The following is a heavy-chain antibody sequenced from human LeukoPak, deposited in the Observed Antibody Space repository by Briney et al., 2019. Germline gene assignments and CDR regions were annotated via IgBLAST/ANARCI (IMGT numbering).Heavy chain of an antibody. V-gene: IGHV1-69*05. CDR3: ARLGRCSSTSCPDY. CDR1: GGTFSSYA. D-gene: IGHD2-2*01. J-gene: IGHJ4*02. CDR2: IIPIFGTA. Sequence: GASVKVSCKASGGTFSSYAISWVRQAPGQGLEWRGGIIPIFGTANYEQTFQGRVTITTDESTSTAYMELSSLRSEDTAVYYCARLGRCSSTSCPDYWGQGTLVTVSS.